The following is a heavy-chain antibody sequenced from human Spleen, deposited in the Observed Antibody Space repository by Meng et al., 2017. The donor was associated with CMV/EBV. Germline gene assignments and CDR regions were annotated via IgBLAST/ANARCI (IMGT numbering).Heavy chain of an antibody. CDR1: GFTFSDYY. V-gene: IGHV3-11*01. Sequence: GGSLRLSCAASGFTFSDYYMSWIRQAPGKGLEWVSYISSSGSTIYYADSVKGRFTISRDNAKNSLYLQMNSLRAEDTAVYYCARDRVQQQLVPWFDPWGQGTLVTVSS. CDR2: ISSSGSTI. J-gene: IGHJ5*02. D-gene: IGHD6-13*01. CDR3: ARDRVQQQLVPWFDP.